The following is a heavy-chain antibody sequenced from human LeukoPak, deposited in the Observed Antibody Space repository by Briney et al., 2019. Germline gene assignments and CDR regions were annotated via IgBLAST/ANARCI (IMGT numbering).Heavy chain of an antibody. J-gene: IGHJ4*02. V-gene: IGHV4-59*12. CDR1: GGSFSGYY. Sequence: SETLSLTCAVYGGSFSGYYWSWIRQPPGKGLEWIGYIYYSGSTYYNPSLKSRVTISVDTSKNQFSLRLSSVTAADTALYYCARGKTSRVATSSPDYWGQGTLVTVSS. D-gene: IGHD5-12*01. CDR2: IYYSGST. CDR3: ARGKTSRVATSSPDY.